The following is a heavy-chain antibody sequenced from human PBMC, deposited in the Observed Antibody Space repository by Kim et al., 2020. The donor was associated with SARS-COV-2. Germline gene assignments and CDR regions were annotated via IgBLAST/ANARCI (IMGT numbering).Heavy chain of an antibody. CDR3: ARGPYFASGNYLFDP. Sequence: GGSLRLSCAASGFTFSSYLMHWVRQAPGKGLVWVSRISHDGRTTTYADSVKGRFTISRDNAKSTLYLQMNSLRVEDTAVYHCARGPYFASGNYLFDPWGQGTLVTVSS. V-gene: IGHV3-74*01. J-gene: IGHJ5*02. CDR1: GFTFSSYL. CDR2: ISHDGRTT. D-gene: IGHD3-10*01.